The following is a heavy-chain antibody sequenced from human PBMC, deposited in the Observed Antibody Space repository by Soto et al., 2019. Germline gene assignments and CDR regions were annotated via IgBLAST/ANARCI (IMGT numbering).Heavy chain of an antibody. CDR1: GGTFSNDI. CDR2: IIPLLDVA. CDR3: ARDSPIGSTFSGYDAIDY. D-gene: IGHD5-12*01. Sequence: SVKVSCKTSGGTFSNDIITWVRQAPGQGLEWMGRIIPLLDVADYAQKFQGRVTITADKSTGTVYMELNSLRSEDTAVYYCARDSPIGSTFSGYDAIDYWGQGTLVTVSS. V-gene: IGHV1-69*04. J-gene: IGHJ4*02.